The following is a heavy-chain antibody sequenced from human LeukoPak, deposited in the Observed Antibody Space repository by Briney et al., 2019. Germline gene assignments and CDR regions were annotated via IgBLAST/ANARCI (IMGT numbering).Heavy chain of an antibody. Sequence: GGSLRLSCEASGFTFSSYSMNWVRQAPGKGLEWVSSISSSSSYIYYADSVRGRFTISRDNAKNSLFLQMNSLRAGDTAVYYCAIMPYDSSGYSQYWGQGTLVTVSS. J-gene: IGHJ4*02. V-gene: IGHV3-21*01. D-gene: IGHD3-22*01. CDR3: AIMPYDSSGYSQY. CDR2: ISSSSSYI. CDR1: GFTFSSYS.